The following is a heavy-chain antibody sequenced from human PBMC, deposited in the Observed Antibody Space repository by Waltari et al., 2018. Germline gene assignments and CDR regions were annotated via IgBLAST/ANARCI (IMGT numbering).Heavy chain of an antibody. CDR2: INAGNGNT. D-gene: IGHD6-19*01. CDR1: GYTFTSYA. Sequence: QVQLVQSGAEVKKPGASVKVSCKASGYTFTSYAMHWVRQAPGQRLEWMGWINAGNGNTKYSQKFKGRVTITRDTSASTAYMELSSLRSEDTAVYYCARDRGYSSGWYAYWGQGTLVTVSS. J-gene: IGHJ4*02. V-gene: IGHV1-3*01. CDR3: ARDRGYSSGWYAY.